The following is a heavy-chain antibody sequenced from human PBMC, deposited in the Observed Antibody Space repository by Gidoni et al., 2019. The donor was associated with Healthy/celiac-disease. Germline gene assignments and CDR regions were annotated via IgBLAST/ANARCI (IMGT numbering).Heavy chain of an antibody. Sequence: QVQLVQSGAAVKKPGSSVKVSCQASGGTFISYTISWVLQAPGQGLEWMGRIIPSLGIETDENKFQGRVTITADKYTSTAYKELSSLRSEDTAVYYCARDRDGDYHKLDDWGQGTLVTVSS. CDR3: ARDRDGDYHKLDD. D-gene: IGHD4-17*01. CDR1: GGTFISYT. V-gene: IGHV1-69*08. CDR2: IIPSLGIE. J-gene: IGHJ4*02.